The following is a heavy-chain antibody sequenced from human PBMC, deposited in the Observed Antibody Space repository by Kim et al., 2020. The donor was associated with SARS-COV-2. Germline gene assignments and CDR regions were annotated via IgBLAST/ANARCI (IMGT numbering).Heavy chain of an antibody. D-gene: IGHD5-18*01. J-gene: IGHJ5*02. CDR1: GFTFSNAW. CDR3: TTDSGYSYGYDT. CDR2: IKSKTDGGTT. V-gene: IGHV3-15*01. Sequence: GGSLRLSCAASGFTFSNAWMSWVRQAPGKGLEWVGRIKSKTDGGTTDYAAPVKGRFTISRDDSKNTLYLQMNSLKTEDTAVYYCTTDSGYSYGYDTWGQGTLVTVSS.